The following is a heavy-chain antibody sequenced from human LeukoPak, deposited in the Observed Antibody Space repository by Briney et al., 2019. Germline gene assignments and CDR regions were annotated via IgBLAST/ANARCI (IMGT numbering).Heavy chain of an antibody. V-gene: IGHV3-74*01. D-gene: IGHD4-23*01. J-gene: IGHJ4*02. CDR1: GFTFSNYW. CDR2: INGDESTT. CDR3: ARGFRWGFDY. Sequence: GGSLGLSCAASGFTFSNYWMHWVRQAPEKGLVWISRINGDESTTDYADSVKGRFTISRDNAKNTLYLQMNTLGAEDTSLYYCARGFRWGFDYWGQGILVTVSS.